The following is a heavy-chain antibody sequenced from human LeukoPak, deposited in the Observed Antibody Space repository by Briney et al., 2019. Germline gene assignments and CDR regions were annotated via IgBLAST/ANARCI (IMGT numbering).Heavy chain of an antibody. D-gene: IGHD2-2*01. CDR1: GYSISSGYY. J-gene: IGHJ6*03. Sequence: SETPSLTCAVSGYSISSGYYWGWIRQPPGKGLEWIGSIYHSGSTYYNPSLKSRVTISVDTSKNQFSLKLSSVTAADTAVYYCARGARSAYCSSTSCHYYYYMDVWGKGTTVTVSS. CDR3: ARGARSAYCSSTSCHYYYYMDV. V-gene: IGHV4-38-2*01. CDR2: IYHSGST.